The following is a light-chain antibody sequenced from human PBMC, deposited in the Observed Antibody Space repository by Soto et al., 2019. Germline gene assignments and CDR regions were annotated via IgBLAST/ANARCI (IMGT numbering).Light chain of an antibody. CDR2: VAS. V-gene: IGKV1-27*01. Sequence: DIQMTQSPSSLSASVGDRVTITCRASQGISNYLAWYQQQPGKVPKLLIYVASTLQSGAPSRFSGGGSATAITLTTSSLQPEDVATYYGQKYNSAPWTCGQGIKVEIK. J-gene: IGKJ1*01. CDR3: QKYNSAPWT. CDR1: QGISNY.